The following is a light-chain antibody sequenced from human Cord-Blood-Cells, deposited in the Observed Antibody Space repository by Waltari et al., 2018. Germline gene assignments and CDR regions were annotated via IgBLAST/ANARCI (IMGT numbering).Light chain of an antibody. Sequence: DIQMTQSPSTLSASVGDRVTITSRASQSISSWLAWYQQKPGKAPKLLIYKASSLESGVPSRFSGSGSGTEFTLTISSLQPDDFATYYCQQSKTFGQGTKVEIK. V-gene: IGKV1-5*03. CDR1: QSISSW. J-gene: IGKJ1*01. CDR2: KAS. CDR3: QQSKT.